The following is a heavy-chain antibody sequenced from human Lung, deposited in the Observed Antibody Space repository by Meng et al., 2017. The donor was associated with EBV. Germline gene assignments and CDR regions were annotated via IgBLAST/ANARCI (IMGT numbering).Heavy chain of an antibody. D-gene: IGHD1-26*01. CDR3: ARVEVGITSGDY. V-gene: IGHV1-2*06. CDR2: INPSSGGT. CDR1: GYMFTDYY. Sequence: VRPVPYRAQGNKPGASVKVSCKASGYMFTDYYMPWVRQAPGQGRAWMGRINPSSGGTDYAQKFQGRVTMTRDTSISTAYMELTSLRSDDTAVYYCARVEVGITSGDYWGQGTLVTVSS. J-gene: IGHJ4*02.